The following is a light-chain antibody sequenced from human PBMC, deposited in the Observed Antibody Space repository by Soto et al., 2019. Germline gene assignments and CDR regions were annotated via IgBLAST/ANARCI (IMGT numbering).Light chain of an antibody. J-gene: IGLJ1*01. V-gene: IGLV1-44*01. Sequence: QSVLTQPTSASGTPGQRITISCSGSTSNIGSRTVNWYQHLPGTAPKLLIYGNTNRPSGVPDRFSGSKSATSASLAITGLQAEDEAIYYCQSYDNTLSGPIYVFGTGTKLTVL. CDR3: QSYDNTLSGPIYV. CDR2: GNT. CDR1: TSNIGSRT.